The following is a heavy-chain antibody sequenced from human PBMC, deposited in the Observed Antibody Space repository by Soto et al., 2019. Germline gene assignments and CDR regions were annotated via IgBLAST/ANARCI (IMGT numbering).Heavy chain of an antibody. D-gene: IGHD2-8*02. V-gene: IGHV4-59*01. J-gene: IGHJ4*02. CDR2: VSYIGT. CDR1: GGSISTYY. Sequence: SETLSLTCTVSGGSISTYYWSWIRQSPGKGLEMIGYVSYIGTIYNPSLRSRLTISLDTSRNQFSLELSSVTAADTAVYYCARMPFTGTNPPFDYWGRGILVTV. CDR3: ARMPFTGTNPPFDY.